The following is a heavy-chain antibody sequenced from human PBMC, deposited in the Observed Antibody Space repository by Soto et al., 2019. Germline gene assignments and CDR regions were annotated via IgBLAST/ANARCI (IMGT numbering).Heavy chain of an antibody. CDR3: ARDRYYYGSGGLALDY. J-gene: IGHJ4*02. D-gene: IGHD3-10*01. Sequence: SETLSLTCTFSGGSISSYYLSWIRQPPGKGLEWIGYIYYSGSTNYNPSLKSRVTISVDTSKNQFSLKLSSVTAADTAVYYCARDRYYYGSGGLALDYCGQGTLVTVCS. CDR2: IYYSGST. CDR1: GGSISSYY. V-gene: IGHV4-59*01.